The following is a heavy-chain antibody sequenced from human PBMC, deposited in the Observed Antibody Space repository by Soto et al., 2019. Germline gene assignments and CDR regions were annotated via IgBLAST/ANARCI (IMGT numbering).Heavy chain of an antibody. V-gene: IGHV3-48*01. CDR1: GFTFSSYS. CDR3: ASFIAAACTNYYYGIDV. D-gene: IGHD6-13*01. Sequence: EVQLVESGGGLVQPGGSLRLSCAASGFTFSSYSMNWVRQAPGKGLEWVSCISSSSSTIYYADSVKGRFTISIDNAKNPLYLQMKNLQAEDTAVDYCASFIAAACTNYYYGIDVWGQGTTVTVSS. J-gene: IGHJ6*02. CDR2: ISSSSSTI.